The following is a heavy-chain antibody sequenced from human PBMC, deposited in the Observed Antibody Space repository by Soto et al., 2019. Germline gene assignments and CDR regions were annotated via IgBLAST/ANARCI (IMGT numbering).Heavy chain of an antibody. Sequence: SVTLSLTCTVSGGSISSYYWSWIRQPPGRGLGWIGYIYYSGSTNYNPSLKSRVTISVGTTKNQFSLKLSSVTAADTAMEYCARGAYDSWRGYYCMEVCRQASQVTVCS. D-gene: IGHD3-3*01. V-gene: IGHV4-59*01. CDR2: IYYSGST. CDR3: ARGAYDSWRGYYCMEV. J-gene: IGHJ6*01. CDR1: GGSISSYY.